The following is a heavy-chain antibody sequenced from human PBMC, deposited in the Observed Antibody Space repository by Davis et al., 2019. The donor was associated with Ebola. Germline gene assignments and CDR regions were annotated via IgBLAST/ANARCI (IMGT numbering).Heavy chain of an antibody. D-gene: IGHD3-16*01. J-gene: IGHJ6*02. CDR2: INHSGST. CDR3: ARDGGRYYYYGMDV. Sequence: GSLRLSCAVYGGSFSGYYWSWIRQPPGKGLEWIGEINHSGSTNYNPSLKSRVTISVDKSKNQFSLKLSSVTAADTAVYYCARDGGRYYYYGMDVWGQGTTVTVSS. CDR1: GGSFSGYY. V-gene: IGHV4-34*01.